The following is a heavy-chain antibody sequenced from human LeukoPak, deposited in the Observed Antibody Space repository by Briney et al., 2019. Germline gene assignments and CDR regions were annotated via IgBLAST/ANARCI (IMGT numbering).Heavy chain of an antibody. J-gene: IGHJ1*01. Sequence: PSETLSLTCAVYGGSFSGYYWSRIRQPPGKGLEWIGEINHSGSSNYHPSLKSRVTISVDTSKNQFSLKLSSVTAADTAVYYCARTRRLAYCGGDCSAFQHWGQGTLVTVSS. V-gene: IGHV4-34*01. CDR2: INHSGSS. CDR1: GGSFSGYY. D-gene: IGHD2-21*02. CDR3: ARTRRLAYCGGDCSAFQH.